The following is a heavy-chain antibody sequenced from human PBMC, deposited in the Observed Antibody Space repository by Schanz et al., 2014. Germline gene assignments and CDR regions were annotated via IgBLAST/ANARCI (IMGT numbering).Heavy chain of an antibody. CDR1: GFIFSSYG. D-gene: IGHD3-9*01. V-gene: IGHV3-NL1*01. CDR2: ISSGSSYA. CDR3: AKQIHYDILTVTRN. Sequence: QVQLVESGGGVVQPGRSLRLSCAASGFIFSSYGLHWVRQAPGKGLEWVSDISSGSSYANYADSVKGRFTISRDNSKNTLYLQMNSLRAEDTAVYYCAKQIHYDILTVTRNWGQGTLVTVSS. J-gene: IGHJ4*02.